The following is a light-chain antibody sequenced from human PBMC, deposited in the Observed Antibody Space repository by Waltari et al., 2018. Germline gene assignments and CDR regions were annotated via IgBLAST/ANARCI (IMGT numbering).Light chain of an antibody. Sequence: QSVLTQPPSASGTPGQRVTISCSGGSSNIGRNTVNWYQHVPGTAPKPLVDYNNHGPSGVPDRFSGSTSGTSASLAISGLQSADEATYYCSVWDDSLNGVVFGGGTKLAVL. CDR3: SVWDDSLNGVV. V-gene: IGLV1-44*01. CDR1: SSNIGRNT. CDR2: YNN. J-gene: IGLJ2*01.